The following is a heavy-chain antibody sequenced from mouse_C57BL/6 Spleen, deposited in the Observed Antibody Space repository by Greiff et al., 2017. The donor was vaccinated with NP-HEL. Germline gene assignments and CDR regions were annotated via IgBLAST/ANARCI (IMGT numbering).Heavy chain of an antibody. CDR3: ARHTAYYSNYGWYFDV. V-gene: IGHV5-9*01. CDR1: GFTFSSYT. D-gene: IGHD2-5*01. J-gene: IGHJ1*03. CDR2: ISGGGGNT. Sequence: EVQRVESGGGLVKPGGSLKLSCAASGFTFSSYTMSWVRQTPEKRLEWVATISGGGGNTYYPDSVKGRFTISRDNAKNTLYLQMSSLRSEDTALYYCARHTAYYSNYGWYFDVWGTGTTVTVSS.